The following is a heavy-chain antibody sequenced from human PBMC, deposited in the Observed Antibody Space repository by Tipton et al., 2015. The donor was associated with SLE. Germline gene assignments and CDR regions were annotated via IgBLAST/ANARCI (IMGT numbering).Heavy chain of an antibody. CDR1: LYSIGSGFY. V-gene: IGHV4-38-2*02. Sequence: LSLTCTVSLYSIGSGFYWDWVRQAPGKGLEWVATMHHNGSTYYNPSLRSRVAVSMDTSRNQFSLRLKSVTAADTAVYYCATGHFDFWGQGRLVTVPS. CDR3: ATGHFDF. D-gene: IGHD1-1*01. CDR2: MHHNGST. J-gene: IGHJ5*01.